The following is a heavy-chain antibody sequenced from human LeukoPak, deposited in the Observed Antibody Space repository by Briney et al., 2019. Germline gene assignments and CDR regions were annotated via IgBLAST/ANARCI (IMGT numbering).Heavy chain of an antibody. D-gene: IGHD3-22*01. CDR2: VRWNGSRT. V-gene: IGHV3-35*01. CDR3: VRKQYYYDSSGKTP. J-gene: IGHJ5*02. CDR1: GFTFSNSD. Sequence: GGSLRLSCAASGFTFSNSDMNWVHQAPGKRLEWVSGVRWNGSRTHYADSVKGRFIISRDNSRNTLYLQTNSLRAEDTAVYYCVRKQYYYDSSGKTPWGQGTLVTVSS.